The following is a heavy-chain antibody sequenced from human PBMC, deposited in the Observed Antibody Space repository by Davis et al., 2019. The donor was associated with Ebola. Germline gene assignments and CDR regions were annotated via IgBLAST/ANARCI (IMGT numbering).Heavy chain of an antibody. CDR1: GFTFSSYS. Sequence: GESLKISCAASGFTFSSYSMNWVRQAPGKGLEWVSYISSSSSTIYYADSVKGRFTISRDNAKNSLYLQMNSLRAEDTAVYYCARGNRYCSGDTCANWLDPWGQGTLVTVSS. CDR3: ARGNRYCSGDTCANWLDP. J-gene: IGHJ5*02. V-gene: IGHV3-48*01. D-gene: IGHD2-15*01. CDR2: ISSSSSTI.